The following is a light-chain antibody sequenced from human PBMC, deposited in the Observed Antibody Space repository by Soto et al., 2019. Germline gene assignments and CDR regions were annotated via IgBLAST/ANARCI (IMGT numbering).Light chain of an antibody. CDR3: QQYDT. CDR2: SAS. CDR1: QSVSSID. V-gene: IGKV3-20*01. Sequence: LVLTQSPCTLSLSPGERATLDCRASQSVSSIDLAWYQQKPGQAPRLLIYSASSRATGIPDTFSGSGSGTDFTLTISRLEPEDFAVYYCQQYDTFGQGTQVEIK. J-gene: IGKJ2*01.